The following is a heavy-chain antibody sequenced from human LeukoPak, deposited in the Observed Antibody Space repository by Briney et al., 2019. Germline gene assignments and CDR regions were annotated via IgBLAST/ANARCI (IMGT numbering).Heavy chain of an antibody. CDR2: IIPIFGTA. D-gene: IGHD6-19*01. J-gene: IGHJ5*02. V-gene: IGHV1-69*01. Sequence: SVKVSCKASGGTFSSYAISWVRQAPGQGLEWMGGIIPIFGTANYAQKFQGRVTITADESTSTAYMELSSLRSEDTAVYYCATSSSGWYGWFDPWGQGTLVTVSS. CDR3: ATSSSGWYGWFDP. CDR1: GGTFSSYA.